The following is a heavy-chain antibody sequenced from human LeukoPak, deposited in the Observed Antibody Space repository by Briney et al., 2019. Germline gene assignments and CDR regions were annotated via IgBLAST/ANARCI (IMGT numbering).Heavy chain of an antibody. CDR3: LRGDRRDY. CDR2: IKKDGSEK. Sequence: PGGSLRLSCTASGFTFSSYWMSWVRQAPGKGLEWVANIKKDGSEKYYVDSVKGRFTISRDNAKTSLYLQMNSLRAEDTAVYYCLRGDRRDYWGQGTLVTVSS. CDR1: GFTFSSYW. J-gene: IGHJ4*02. V-gene: IGHV3-7*01.